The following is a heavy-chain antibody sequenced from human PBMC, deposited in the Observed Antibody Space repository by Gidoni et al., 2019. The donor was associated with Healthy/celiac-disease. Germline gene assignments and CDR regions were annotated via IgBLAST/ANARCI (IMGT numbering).Heavy chain of an antibody. CDR2: ISSNGGST. Sequence: EVQLVESGGGLVQPGGSLRLSCAASGFTFSSYAMHWVRQAPGKGLEYVSAISSNGGSTYYANSVKGRFTISRDNSKNTLYLQMGSLRAEDMAVYYCARRNRYCSGGSCYSDYWGQGTLVTVSS. V-gene: IGHV3-64*01. D-gene: IGHD2-15*01. CDR3: ARRNRYCSGGSCYSDY. J-gene: IGHJ4*02. CDR1: GFTFSSYA.